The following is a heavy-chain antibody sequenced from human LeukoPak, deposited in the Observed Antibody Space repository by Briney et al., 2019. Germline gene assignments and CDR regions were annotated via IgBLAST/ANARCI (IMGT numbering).Heavy chain of an antibody. CDR2: ISSSGSTI. Sequence: PGGSLRLSCAASGFTFSSYAMSWVRQAPGKGLEWVSYISSSGSTIYYADSVKGRFTISRDNAKNSLYLQMNSLRAEDTAVYYCAMWGVVVPAAMRAFYYYYMDVWGKGTTVTISS. CDR1: GFTFSSYA. D-gene: IGHD2-2*01. J-gene: IGHJ6*03. CDR3: AMWGVVVPAAMRAFYYYYMDV. V-gene: IGHV3-48*03.